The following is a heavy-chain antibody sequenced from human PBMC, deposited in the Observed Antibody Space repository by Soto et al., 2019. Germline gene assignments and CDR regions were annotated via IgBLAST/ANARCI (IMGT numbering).Heavy chain of an antibody. Sequence: ASVKVSCKASGYTFTIYGISGVLQSPVQGLEWMGWISAYNGNTNYAQKLQGRVTMTTDTSTSTAYMELRSLRSDDTAVYYCARDGYSSSWTSDAFDIWGQGTMVTVSS. CDR1: GYTFTIYG. CDR3: ARDGYSSSWTSDAFDI. D-gene: IGHD6-13*01. J-gene: IGHJ3*02. V-gene: IGHV1-18*04. CDR2: ISAYNGNT.